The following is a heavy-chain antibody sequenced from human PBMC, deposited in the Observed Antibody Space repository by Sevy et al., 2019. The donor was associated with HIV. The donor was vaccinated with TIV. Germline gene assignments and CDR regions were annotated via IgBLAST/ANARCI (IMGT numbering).Heavy chain of an antibody. V-gene: IGHV3-30-3*01. CDR3: ARDRYSGTPGAFDI. D-gene: IGHD1-26*01. Sequence: GGSLRLSCAASGFTFSSYAMHWVRQAPGKGLEWVAVISYDGSNKYYAYSVKGRFTISRDNSKNTLYLQMNSLRAEDTAVYYCARDRYSGTPGAFDIWGQGTMVTVSS. CDR2: ISYDGSNK. J-gene: IGHJ3*02. CDR1: GFTFSSYA.